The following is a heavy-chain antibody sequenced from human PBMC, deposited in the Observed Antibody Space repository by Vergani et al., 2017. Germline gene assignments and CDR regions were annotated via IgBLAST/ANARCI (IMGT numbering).Heavy chain of an antibody. V-gene: IGHV4-34*01. CDR3: VTLRRVAGKTFDY. D-gene: IGHD6-19*01. J-gene: IGHJ4*02. CDR1: GGSFSGYY. CDR2: INHSGST. Sequence: QVQLQQWGAGLLKPSETLSLTCAVYGGSFSGYYWSWIRQPPGKGLEWIGEINHSGSTNYNPSLKSRVTISVDKSKNQFSLKLSSVTAADTAVYYCVTLRRVAGKTFDYWGQGTLVTVSS.